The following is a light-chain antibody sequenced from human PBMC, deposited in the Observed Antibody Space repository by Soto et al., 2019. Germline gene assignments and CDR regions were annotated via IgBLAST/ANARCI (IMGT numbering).Light chain of an antibody. CDR3: CTWGGSSV. CDR2: YVT. CDR1: SSDVGAHNY. V-gene: IGLV2-11*01. Sequence: QSALTQPRSVSGSPGQSVTISCTGTSSDVGAHNYVSWYQQHPGKAPKLMITYVTKRPSGVPARFSGSKSGNTASLTISGIQAVDEADYYCCTWGGSSVFGTGTKVTVL. J-gene: IGLJ1*01.